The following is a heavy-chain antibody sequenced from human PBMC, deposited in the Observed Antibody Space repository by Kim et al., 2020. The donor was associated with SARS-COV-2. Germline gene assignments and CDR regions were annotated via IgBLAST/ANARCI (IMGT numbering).Heavy chain of an antibody. Sequence: GGSLRLSCAASGFTFSSYAMSWVRQAPGKGLEWVSAISGSGGSTYYADSVKGRFTISRDNSKNTLYLQMNSLRAEDTAVYYCAKFSFEEYSSGWQGWFDPWGQGTLVTVSS. CDR3: AKFSFEEYSSGWQGWFDP. CDR2: ISGSGGST. J-gene: IGHJ5*02. CDR1: GFTFSSYA. D-gene: IGHD6-19*01. V-gene: IGHV3-23*01.